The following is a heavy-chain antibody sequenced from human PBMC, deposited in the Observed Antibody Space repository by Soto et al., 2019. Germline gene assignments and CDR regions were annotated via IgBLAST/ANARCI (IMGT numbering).Heavy chain of an antibody. CDR1: GFTFSSYA. Sequence: QVQLVESGGGVVQPGRSLRLSCAASGFTFSSYAMHWVRQAPGKGLEWVAVMWYDGDNEYYADSVKGRFTISRDNSKNTLYLQMNRLRAEDTDMYYCARDSSSYDEPGYFDYWGQGTLVTVSS. CDR3: ARDSSSYDEPGYFDY. J-gene: IGHJ4*02. D-gene: IGHD3-22*01. V-gene: IGHV3-33*01. CDR2: MWYDGDNE.